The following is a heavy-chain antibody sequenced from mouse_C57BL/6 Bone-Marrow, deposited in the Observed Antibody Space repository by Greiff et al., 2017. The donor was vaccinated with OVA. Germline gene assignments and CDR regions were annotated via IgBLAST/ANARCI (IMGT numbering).Heavy chain of an antibody. CDR1: GYTFTSYW. CDR3: ASTSLYYYGSLDY. J-gene: IGHJ2*01. D-gene: IGHD1-1*01. Sequence: QVQLQQPGAELVKPGASVKLSCKASGYTFTSYWMHWVKQRPGRGLEWIGRIDPNSGGTKSTEKFKSKATLTVDKPTSTAYMQLSILTYEDTAVYDCASTSLYYYGSLDYWGQGTTLTVSS. V-gene: IGHV1-72*01. CDR2: IDPNSGGT.